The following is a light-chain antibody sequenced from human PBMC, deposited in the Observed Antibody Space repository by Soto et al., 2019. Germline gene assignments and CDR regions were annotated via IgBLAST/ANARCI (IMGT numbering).Light chain of an antibody. CDR2: EAT. Sequence: DIVMTQSPDSLAVSLCERATINCKSSQSGLCSPNNQNYLAWYQQKPGQAPKLLIYEATTRASGVPDRFSGSGSGTDFTLTISSLQAEDVAVYYCQQYYSTPLTFGGGTKVDIK. J-gene: IGKJ4*01. CDR3: QQYYSTPLT. V-gene: IGKV4-1*01. CDR1: QSGLCSPNNQNY.